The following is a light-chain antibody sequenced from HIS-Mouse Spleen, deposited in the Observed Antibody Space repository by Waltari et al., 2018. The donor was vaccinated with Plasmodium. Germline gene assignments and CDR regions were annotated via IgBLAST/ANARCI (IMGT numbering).Light chain of an antibody. J-gene: IGLJ2*01. CDR3: SSYAGSNNLV. CDR2: EVS. CDR1: IRHVRGSTY. V-gene: IGLV2-8*01. Sequence: QSALTQPPSASGSPGQSVPISCTGTIRHVRGSTYVSCYQQHPGKAPKLMIYEVSKRPSGVPDRFSGSKSGNTASLTVSGLQAEDEADYYCSSYAGSNNLVFGGGTKLTVL.